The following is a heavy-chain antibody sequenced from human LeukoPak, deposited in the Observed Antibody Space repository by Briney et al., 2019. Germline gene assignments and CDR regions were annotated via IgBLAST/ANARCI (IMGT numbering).Heavy chain of an antibody. J-gene: IGHJ4*02. CDR2: IFYSGSS. Sequence: PSDTQSLTCTVSGGSISSGVYYWSWLREHPGKGLDWFVYIFYSGSSYYNPSFKSRVTISVDTSKNQFSLKLSAVTAADTAVYYCARYCSGGSCSQTGGLRWYFDYWGQGTLVTVSS. CDR1: GGSISSGVYY. D-gene: IGHD2-15*01. CDR3: ARYCSGGSCSQTGGLRWYFDY. V-gene: IGHV4-31*03.